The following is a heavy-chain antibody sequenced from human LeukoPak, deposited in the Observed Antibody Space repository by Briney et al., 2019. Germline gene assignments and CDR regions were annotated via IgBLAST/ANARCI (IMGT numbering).Heavy chain of an antibody. V-gene: IGHV1-69*04. CDR2: IIPALNIT. Sequence: SVKVSCKASGGTFSSYAITWVRQAPGQGLEWMGRIIPALNITSYAQKSQGRVTITADTSTSTAYMELSSLRSEETAVYYCARDQGLTAPPPYGLDVWGQGTTVTVSS. J-gene: IGHJ6*02. CDR3: ARDQGLTAPPPYGLDV. D-gene: IGHD5-18*01. CDR1: GGTFSSYA.